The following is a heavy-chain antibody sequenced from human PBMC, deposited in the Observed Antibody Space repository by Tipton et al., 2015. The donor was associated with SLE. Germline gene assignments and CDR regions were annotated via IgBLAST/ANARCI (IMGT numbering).Heavy chain of an antibody. J-gene: IGHJ4*02. V-gene: IGHV4-34*01. CDR1: GGSFTNYY. D-gene: IGHD6-13*01. CDR2: INHSGTT. CDR3: ATGVSGSWYYFDY. Sequence: TLSLTCAVYGGSFTNYYWSGIRQSPGKGLEWIGEINHSGTTKYNPSLKNRVTISEDTSKNQFSLRLTSVTAADTAIYYCATGVSGSWYYFDYWGQGTPVTVSS.